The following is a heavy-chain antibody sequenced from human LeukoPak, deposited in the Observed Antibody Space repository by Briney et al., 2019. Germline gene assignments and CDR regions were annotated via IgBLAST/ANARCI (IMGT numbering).Heavy chain of an antibody. V-gene: IGHV1-2*02. Sequence: ASVKVSCKASGYTFTGYYIHWVRQAPGQGLEWMGWINPNSGGANYAQTFLGRVTMTRDTSISTAYMELSNLRSDDTAVYYCARDRPPQLVRPFDYWGQGTLVTVSS. CDR1: GYTFTGYY. D-gene: IGHD6-13*01. CDR3: ARDRPPQLVRPFDY. CDR2: INPNSGGA. J-gene: IGHJ4*02.